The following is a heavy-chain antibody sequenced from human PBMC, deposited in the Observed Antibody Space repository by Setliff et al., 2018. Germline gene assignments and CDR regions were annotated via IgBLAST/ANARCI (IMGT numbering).Heavy chain of an antibody. CDR2: IKEDGSEK. CDR3: VRLGPSRGAFDI. CDR1: RFTFSNYW. D-gene: IGHD3-10*01. Sequence: GGSLRLSCAASRFTFSNYWMSWVRQAPGKGLEWVANIKEDGSEKYYVDSVKGRFTISRDNAKNSLDLQMNSLRGEDTAVYYCVRLGPSRGAFDIWGQGTMVTVSS. V-gene: IGHV3-7*01. J-gene: IGHJ3*02.